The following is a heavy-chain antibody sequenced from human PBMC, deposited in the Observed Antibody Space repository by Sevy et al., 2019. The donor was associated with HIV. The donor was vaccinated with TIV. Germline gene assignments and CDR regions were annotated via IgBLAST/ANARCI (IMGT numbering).Heavy chain of an antibody. D-gene: IGHD6-6*01. J-gene: IGHJ4*02. Sequence: GSLRLSCAASGFTFSSYGMHWVRQAPGKGLEWVAVIWYDGSNKYYADSVKGRFTISRDNSKNTRYLQMNSLRAEDTAVYYCARGSSIAARPPDYWGQGTLVTVSS. CDR2: IWYDGSNK. CDR3: ARGSSIAARPPDY. CDR1: GFTFSSYG. V-gene: IGHV3-33*01.